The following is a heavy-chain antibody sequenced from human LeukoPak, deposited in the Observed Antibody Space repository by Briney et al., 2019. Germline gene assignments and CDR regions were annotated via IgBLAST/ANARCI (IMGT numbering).Heavy chain of an antibody. CDR3: ATSGWYLLPGVY. CDR2: IYYSGST. CDR1: GGSISSSSYY. V-gene: IGHV4-39*01. D-gene: IGHD6-19*01. Sequence: SETLSLTCTVPGGSISSSSYYWGWIRQPPGKGLEWIGSIYYSGSTYYNPSLESRVTISVDTSKNQFSLKLSSVTAADTAVYYCATSGWYLLPGVYWGQGTLVTVSS. J-gene: IGHJ4*02.